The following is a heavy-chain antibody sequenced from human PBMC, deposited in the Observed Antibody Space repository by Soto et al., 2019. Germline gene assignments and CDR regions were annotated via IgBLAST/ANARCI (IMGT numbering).Heavy chain of an antibody. Sequence: SETLSLTYAVYGWYFSGYYGSWIRQPPGKGLEWIGEINHSGSTNYNPSLKSRVTISVDTSKNQFSLKLSSVTAADTAVYYCAITMIEARGWFDPWGQGTLVTVSS. CDR1: GWYFSGYY. D-gene: IGHD3-22*01. CDR2: INHSGST. V-gene: IGHV4-34*01. J-gene: IGHJ5*02. CDR3: AITMIEARGWFDP.